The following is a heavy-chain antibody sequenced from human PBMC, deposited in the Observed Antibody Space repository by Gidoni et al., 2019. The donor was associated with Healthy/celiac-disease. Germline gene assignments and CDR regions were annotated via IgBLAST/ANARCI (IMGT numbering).Heavy chain of an antibody. CDR2: ISAYNGNT. J-gene: IGHJ4*02. D-gene: IGHD3-22*01. V-gene: IGHV1-18*01. CDR1: GYTFTRYG. Sequence: QVQLVQSGAEVKKPGASVTVSCKASGYTFTRYGIRWVRQAPGQGLEWMGWISAYNGNTNYAQKLQGRVTMTTDTSTSTAYMELRSLRSDDTAVYYCARDRYYYDSSGYYYGYYFDYWGQGTLVTVSS. CDR3: ARDRYYYDSSGYYYGYYFDY.